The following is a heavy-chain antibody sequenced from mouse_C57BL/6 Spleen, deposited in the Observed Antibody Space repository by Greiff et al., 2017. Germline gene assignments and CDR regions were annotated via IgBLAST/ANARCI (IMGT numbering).Heavy chain of an antibody. CDR2: IYPRSGNT. CDR3: AAGTIGDYFDY. D-gene: IGHD4-1*01. J-gene: IGHJ2*01. CDR1: GYTFTSYG. Sequence: VQLQQSGAELARPGASVKLSCKASGYTFTSYGISWVKQRTGQGLEWIGEIYPRSGNTYYNEKFKGKATLTADKSSSTAYMELRSLTSEDSAVYFCAAGTIGDYFDYWGQGTTLTGSS. V-gene: IGHV1-81*01.